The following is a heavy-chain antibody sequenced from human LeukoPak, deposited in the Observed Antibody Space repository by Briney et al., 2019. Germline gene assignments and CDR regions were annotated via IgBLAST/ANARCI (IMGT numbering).Heavy chain of an antibody. CDR1: GGSIRSDDYY. D-gene: IGHD3-16*01. CDR3: ARRRGDNKTYYFDY. Sequence: SETLSLTCTVSGGSIRSDDYYWSWIRQPPEGGLEWIGYIYYSGSTYYNPSLKSRPSISVDTSKNQFSLKLSSVTAADTAVYYCARRRGDNKTYYFDYWGQGTLVTVSS. V-gene: IGHV4-30-4*01. CDR2: IYYSGST. J-gene: IGHJ4*02.